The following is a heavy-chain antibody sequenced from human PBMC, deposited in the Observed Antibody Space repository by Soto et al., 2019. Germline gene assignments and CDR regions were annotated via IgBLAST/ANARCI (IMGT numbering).Heavy chain of an antibody. CDR1: GDSVSSNSAA. D-gene: IGHD3-3*01. Sequence: SQTLSLTCAISGDSVSSNSAAWNWIRQSPSRGLEWLGRTYYRSKWYNDYAVSVKSRITINPDTSKNQFSLQLNSVTPEDTAVYYCARDPPPRITIFGVVTVDSYYGMDVWGQGTTVTVSS. J-gene: IGHJ6*02. V-gene: IGHV6-1*01. CDR2: TYYRSKWYN. CDR3: ARDPPPRITIFGVVTVDSYYGMDV.